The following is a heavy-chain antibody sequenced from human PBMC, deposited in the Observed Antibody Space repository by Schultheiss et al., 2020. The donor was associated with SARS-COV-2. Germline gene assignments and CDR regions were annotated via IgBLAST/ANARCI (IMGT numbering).Heavy chain of an antibody. CDR3: ARAILLFAIVVVIAISSYYYGMDV. J-gene: IGHJ6*02. V-gene: IGHV1-3*01. Sequence: ASVKVSCKASGYTFTSYAMHWVRQAPGQRLEWMGWINAGNGNTKYSQKFQGRVTITRNTSISTAYMELSSLRSEDTAVYYCARAILLFAIVVVIAISSYYYGMDVWGQGTTVTVSS. CDR2: INAGNGNT. CDR1: GYTFTSYA. D-gene: IGHD2-21*01.